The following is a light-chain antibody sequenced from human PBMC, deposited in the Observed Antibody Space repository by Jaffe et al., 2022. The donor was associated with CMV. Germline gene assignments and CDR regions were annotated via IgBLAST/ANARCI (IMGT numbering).Light chain of an antibody. CDR3: QQGYSTPPT. V-gene: IGKV1-39*01. CDR2: GAS. J-gene: IGKJ4*01. CDR1: EDISRY. Sequence: DIEMTQSPSSLSASVGDRVTITCRASEDISRYLAWYQQKPGKAPEPLIFGASNLQSGVPSRFSGSGSKTDFTLTITVLQPEDFATYYCQQGYSTPPTFGGGTKVQIK.